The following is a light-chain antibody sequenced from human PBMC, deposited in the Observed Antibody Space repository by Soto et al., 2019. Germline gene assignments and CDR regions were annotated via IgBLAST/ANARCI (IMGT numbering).Light chain of an antibody. CDR1: QNINSW. CDR3: QQYKSFSLT. Sequence: DIQMTQSPSTLSASVGDRVTITCRASQNINSWLAWYQQKPGKAPKLLIYKTSNLESGVPSRFSGSGSGTAFSLTISSLQPDDFAAYYCQQYKSFSLTFGGGTRVEVK. V-gene: IGKV1-5*03. J-gene: IGKJ4*01. CDR2: KTS.